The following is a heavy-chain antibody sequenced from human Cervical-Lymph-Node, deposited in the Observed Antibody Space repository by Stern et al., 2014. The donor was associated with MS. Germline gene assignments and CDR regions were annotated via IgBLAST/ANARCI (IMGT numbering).Heavy chain of an antibody. CDR2: IPSNSSTI. CDR3: VRDIVTRGY. J-gene: IGHJ4*02. Sequence: EEQLVESGGNVVQTGGSLRLSCAAYGFTFSTYSMNWVSQAPGKELDWVAYIPSNSSTISSADAVKDRCTISTDNTMNCMVLYMNSLRAEDTAVYYCVRDIVTRGYWGQGTLVSVSS. D-gene: IGHD1-26*01. V-gene: IGHV3-48*01. CDR1: GFTFSTYS.